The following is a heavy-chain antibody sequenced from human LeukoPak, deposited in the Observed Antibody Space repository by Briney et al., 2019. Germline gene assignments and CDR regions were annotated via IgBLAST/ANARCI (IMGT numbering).Heavy chain of an antibody. CDR2: ISGSGDRT. CDR1: GFTFSSYA. CDR3: AKDERVAAAA. D-gene: IGHD6-13*01. J-gene: IGHJ5*02. V-gene: IGHV3-23*01. Sequence: GGSLRLSCAASGFTFSSYAMSWVRQAPGKGLGWVSGISGSGDRTYYADSVKGRFTISRDNSKNTLYLEMNSLRAEDTAVYHCAKDERVAAAAWGQGTLVTVSS.